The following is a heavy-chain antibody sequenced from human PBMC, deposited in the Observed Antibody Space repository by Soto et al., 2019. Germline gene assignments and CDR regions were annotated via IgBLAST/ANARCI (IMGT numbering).Heavy chain of an antibody. CDR1: GGTFSSYT. CDR3: ARVGGRYCSGGSCYEVSYFDY. V-gene: IGHV1-69*02. Sequence: SVKVSCKASGGTFSSYTISWVRQAPGQGLEWMGRIIPILGIANYAQKFQGRVTITADKSTSTAYMELSSLRSEDTAVYYCARVGGRYCSGGSCYEVSYFDYWGQGTLVTVSS. CDR2: IIPILGIA. D-gene: IGHD2-15*01. J-gene: IGHJ4*02.